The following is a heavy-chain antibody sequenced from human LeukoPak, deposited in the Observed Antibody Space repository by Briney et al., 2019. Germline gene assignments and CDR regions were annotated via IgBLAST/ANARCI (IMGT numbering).Heavy chain of an antibody. CDR1: GGSISSYY. D-gene: IGHD3-22*01. CDR3: AGSPAAYYYDSSGYHRFDP. Sequence: PSETLSLTCTVSGGSISSYYWSWIRQPPGKGLEWIGYIYYSGSTNYNPSLKSRVTISVDTSENQFSLKLSSVTAADTAVYYCAGSPAAYYYDSSGYHRFDPWGQGTLVTVSS. CDR2: IYYSGST. V-gene: IGHV4-59*01. J-gene: IGHJ5*02.